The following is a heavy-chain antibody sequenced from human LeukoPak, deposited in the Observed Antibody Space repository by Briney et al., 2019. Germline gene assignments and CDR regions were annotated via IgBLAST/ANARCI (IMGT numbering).Heavy chain of an antibody. CDR1: GGSISSASYY. CDR3: AREAVDAFDI. V-gene: IGHV4-61*02. J-gene: IGHJ3*02. CDR2: IYTSGST. Sequence: NPSETLSLTCTVSGGSISSASYYWSWIRRPAGKGLQWIGRIYTSGSTNYNPSLKSRVTISVDTSKNQFSLKLSSVTAADTAVYYCAREAVDAFDIWGQGTMVTVSS. D-gene: IGHD4-17*01.